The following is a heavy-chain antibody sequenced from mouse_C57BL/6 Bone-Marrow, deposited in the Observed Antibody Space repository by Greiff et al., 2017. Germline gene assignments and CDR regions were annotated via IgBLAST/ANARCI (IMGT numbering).Heavy chain of an antibody. J-gene: IGHJ1*03. CDR1: GFTFSDYG. CDR3: ARRVYYYGSSYWYFDV. D-gene: IGHD1-1*01. V-gene: IGHV5-17*01. CDR2: ISSGSSTL. Sequence: EVQGVESGGGLVKPGGSLKLSCAASGFTFSDYGMHWVRQAPEKGLEWVAYISSGSSTLYYADPVKGRFTISRDNAKNTLFLQMTSLRSEDTAMYYCARRVYYYGSSYWYFDVWGTGTTVTVSS.